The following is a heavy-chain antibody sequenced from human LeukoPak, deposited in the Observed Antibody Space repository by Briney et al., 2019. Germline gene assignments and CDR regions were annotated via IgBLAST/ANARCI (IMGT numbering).Heavy chain of an antibody. CDR3: AREGYCSSTSCYTEPRSYYYYYMDV. J-gene: IGHJ6*03. CDR2: FSGSDGNT. D-gene: IGHD2-2*02. Sequence: GGSLRLSCAASGFIFSSYAMSWVRQAPGKGLEWVSTFSGSDGNTYYADSVKGRFTISRDNSKNTLYLQMNSLRAEDTAVYYCAREGYCSSTSCYTEPRSYYYYYMDVWGKGTTVTVSS. V-gene: IGHV3-23*01. CDR1: GFIFSSYA.